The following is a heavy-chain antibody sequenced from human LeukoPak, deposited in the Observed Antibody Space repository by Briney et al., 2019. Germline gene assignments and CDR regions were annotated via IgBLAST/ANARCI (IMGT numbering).Heavy chain of an antibody. CDR1: GYTFTDYY. CDR2: INPNSGGT. D-gene: IGHD3-16*02. V-gene: IGHV1-2*02. CDR3: ARGIMEGELSWCID. J-gene: IGHJ4*02. Sequence: ASVKVSCKASGYTFTDYYMHWVRQAPGQGLEWMGWINPNSGGTNYAQKFQGRVTMTRDTSISTAYMELSRLRSDDTAVYYCARGIMEGELSWCIDWGQGTLVTVSS.